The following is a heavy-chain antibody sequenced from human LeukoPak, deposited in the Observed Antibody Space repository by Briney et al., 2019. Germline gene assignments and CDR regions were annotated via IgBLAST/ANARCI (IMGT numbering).Heavy chain of an antibody. CDR3: AKRPPGSGLDY. CDR2: GRYDGSNK. V-gene: IGHV3-30*02. J-gene: IGHJ4*02. CDR1: GFTFSSYA. D-gene: IGHD3-10*01. Sequence: GGTLRLSCAASGFTFSSYAMSWVRQAPGKGLEWVAFGRYDGSNKNYADSVQGRFTISRDNSKNTLYLHMTSLRAEDTAVYYCAKRPPGSGLDYWGQGTLVTVSS.